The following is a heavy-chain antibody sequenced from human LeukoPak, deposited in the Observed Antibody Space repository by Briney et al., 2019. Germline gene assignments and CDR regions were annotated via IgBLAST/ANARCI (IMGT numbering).Heavy chain of an antibody. CDR1: GGSINSYY. J-gene: IGHJ4*02. Sequence: SETLTLTCTVSGGSINSYYWSWIRQPAGKGLEWIGRIYSSGSTNYSPSLKSRVSMSVDTSKNQFSLKLTSVTAADTAVYYCARGGKATVVTMWGQGILVTVSS. CDR2: IYSSGST. CDR3: ARGGKATVVTM. V-gene: IGHV4-4*07. D-gene: IGHD4-23*01.